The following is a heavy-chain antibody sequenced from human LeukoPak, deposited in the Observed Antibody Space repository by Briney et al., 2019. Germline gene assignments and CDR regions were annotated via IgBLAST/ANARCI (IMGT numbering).Heavy chain of an antibody. CDR1: GFTFISYG. CDR2: IRYDGSNK. D-gene: IGHD1-26*01. Sequence: QSGGSLRLSCAASGFTFISYGMHWVRQAPGKGLEWVAFIRYDGSNKYYADSVKGRFTISRDNYKNTLYLQMNSLRVEDTAVYYCAKGRTLVGGSTRSYDYWGQGTLVTVSS. V-gene: IGHV3-30*02. CDR3: AKGRTLVGGSTRSYDY. J-gene: IGHJ4*02.